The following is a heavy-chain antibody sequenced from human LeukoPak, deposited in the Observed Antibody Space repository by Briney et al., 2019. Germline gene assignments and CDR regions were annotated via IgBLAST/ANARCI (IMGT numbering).Heavy chain of an antibody. Sequence: PSETLSLTCSVSVGSISSHYWSCLRQSRGKGLEWIGYIDYSVSTNYNSSLKSRVTISVDTSKNQISLKLSSVTAADTPVYYCARWDSSSWHYDYWGQGTLVTVSS. CDR3: ARWDSSSWHYDY. CDR2: IDYSVST. V-gene: IGHV4-59*11. CDR1: VGSISSHY. D-gene: IGHD6-13*01. J-gene: IGHJ4*02.